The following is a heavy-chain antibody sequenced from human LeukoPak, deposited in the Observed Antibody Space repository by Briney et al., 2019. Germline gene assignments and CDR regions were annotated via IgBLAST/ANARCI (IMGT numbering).Heavy chain of an antibody. V-gene: IGHV3-74*01. CDR2: INSDGSST. D-gene: IGHD4-17*01. CDR3: ATCTVPSRRNDFDI. Sequence: GGSLRLSCVASGFTFSSYWTHWVRQAPGKGLVWVSRINSDGSSTSYADSVKGRFTISRENAKNTLCLQMNSLRAEDTAVYYCATCTVPSRRNDFDIWGQGTMVTVSS. J-gene: IGHJ3*02. CDR1: GFTFSSYW.